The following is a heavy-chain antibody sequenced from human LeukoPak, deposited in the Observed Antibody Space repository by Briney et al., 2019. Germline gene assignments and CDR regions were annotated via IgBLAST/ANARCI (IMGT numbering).Heavy chain of an antibody. D-gene: IGHD3-22*01. CDR1: GYIFTGYY. V-gene: IGHV1-2*02. CDR3: ARVPQYYYDSSGNDLDAFDI. CDR2: INPNSGGT. J-gene: IGHJ3*02. Sequence: ASVKVSCKASGYIFTGYYMHWVRQAPGQGLEWMGWINPNSGGTNYAQKFQGRVTMTRDTSISTAYMELSRLRSDGTAVYYCARVPQYYYDSSGNDLDAFDIWGQGTMVTVSS.